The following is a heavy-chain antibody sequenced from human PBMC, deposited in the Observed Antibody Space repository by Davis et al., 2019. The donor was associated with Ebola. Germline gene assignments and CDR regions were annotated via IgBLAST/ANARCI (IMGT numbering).Heavy chain of an antibody. Sequence: GSLRLSCAVYGGSFSGYYWGWIRQPPGKGLEWIGSFYYSGSTYYNPSLKSRVTISVDTSKNQFSLKLSSVTAADTAVYYCARPAYCSGRSCYSGTGYFDLWGRGTLVTVSS. CDR1: GGSFSGYY. J-gene: IGHJ2*01. CDR3: ARPAYCSGRSCYSGTGYFDL. CDR2: FYYSGST. V-gene: IGHV4-39*01. D-gene: IGHD2-15*01.